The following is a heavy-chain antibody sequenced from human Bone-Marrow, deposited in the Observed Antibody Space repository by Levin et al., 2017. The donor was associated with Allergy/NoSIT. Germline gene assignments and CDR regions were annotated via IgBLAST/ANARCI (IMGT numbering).Heavy chain of an antibody. CDR3: ARDSFYCAGATCYPD. J-gene: IGHJ4*02. CDR2: ISANTGAT. D-gene: IGHD2-15*01. CDR1: GDSFTDYY. V-gene: IGHV1-2*02. Sequence: GASVKVSCKASGDSFTDYYMHWLRQAPGQGLEWMGWISANTGATYYAQKFQGRVTMTRDTAINTAYMELSDLRSDDTAVFYCARDSFYCAGATCYPDWGQGTLVTVSS.